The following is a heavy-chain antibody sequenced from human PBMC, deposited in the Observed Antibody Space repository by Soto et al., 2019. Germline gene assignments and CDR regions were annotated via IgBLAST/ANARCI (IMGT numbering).Heavy chain of an antibody. Sequence: SVKVSCKASGGTFSSYTISWVRQAPGQGLEWMGRIIPILGIANYAQKFQGRVTITADKSTSTAYMELSSLRSEDTAVYYCARDFIGGSSVLGVFDIWGQGTMVTVSS. CDR2: IIPILGIA. D-gene: IGHD2-2*01. V-gene: IGHV1-69*04. CDR3: ARDFIGGSSVLGVFDI. CDR1: GGTFSSYT. J-gene: IGHJ3*02.